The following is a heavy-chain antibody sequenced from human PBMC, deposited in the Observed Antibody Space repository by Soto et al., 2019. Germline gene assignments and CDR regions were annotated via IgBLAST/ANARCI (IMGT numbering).Heavy chain of an antibody. D-gene: IGHD6-19*01. V-gene: IGHV3-23*01. Sequence: PGGSLRLSCAASGFTFRSYGMNWVRQAPGKGLEWVSGITGNAGSTFYGDSAKGRFTISRDKNTLYLQMNSLRVDDTAVYYCAKDQFSSGWYNDYYYGLDVWGQGTTVTVSS. J-gene: IGHJ6*02. CDR1: GFTFRSYG. CDR3: AKDQFSSGWYNDYYYGLDV. CDR2: ITGNAGST.